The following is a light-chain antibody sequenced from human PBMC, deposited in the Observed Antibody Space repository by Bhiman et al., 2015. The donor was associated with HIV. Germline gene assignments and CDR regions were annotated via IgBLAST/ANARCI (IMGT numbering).Light chain of an antibody. Sequence: QSLLTQPPSVSAAPGQKVTISCSGSSSNIGNNYVSWYQQLPGTAPKLLIYENNKRPSGIPDRFSGSKSGNTASLTISGLQAEDEGDYYCCSYAGTITYVVFGGGTKLSVL. J-gene: IGLJ2*01. CDR3: CSYAGTITYVV. CDR1: SSNIGNNY. V-gene: IGLV1-51*02. CDR2: ENN.